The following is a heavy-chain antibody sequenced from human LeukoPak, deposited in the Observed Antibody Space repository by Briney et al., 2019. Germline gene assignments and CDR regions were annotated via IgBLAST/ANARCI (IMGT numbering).Heavy chain of an antibody. CDR1: GGSISSSSYY. Sequence: SETLSLTCTVSGGSISSSSYYWGWIRQPPGKGLEWIGSIYYSGSTYYNPSLKSRVTISVDTSKNQFSLKLSSVTAADTAVYYCASGGYFDWFTPHWGQGTLVTVSS. J-gene: IGHJ4*02. CDR3: ASGGYFDWFTPH. D-gene: IGHD3-9*01. CDR2: IYYSGST. V-gene: IGHV4-39*01.